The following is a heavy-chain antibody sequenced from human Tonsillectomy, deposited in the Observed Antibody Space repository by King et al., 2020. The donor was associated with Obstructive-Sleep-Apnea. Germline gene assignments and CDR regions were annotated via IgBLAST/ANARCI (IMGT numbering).Heavy chain of an antibody. V-gene: IGHV4-30-4*07. D-gene: IGHD5-12*01. Sequence: QLQESGPGLVKPSQTLSLTCAVSGGSISSGGYSWSWIRQPPGKGLEWIGYIYYSGSTYYNPSLKSRVTISVDTSKNQFSLKLSSVTAADTAVYYCARSDIVATIEAFDIWGQGTMVTVSS. CDR2: IYYSGST. CDR3: ARSDIVATIEAFDI. J-gene: IGHJ3*02. CDR1: GGSISSGGYS.